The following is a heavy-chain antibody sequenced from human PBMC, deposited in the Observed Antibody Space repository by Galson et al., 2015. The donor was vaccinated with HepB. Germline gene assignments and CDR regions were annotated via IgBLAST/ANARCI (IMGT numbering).Heavy chain of an antibody. V-gene: IGHV4-59*08. J-gene: IGHJ5*02. CDR2: IHYSGST. D-gene: IGHD3-10*01. Sequence: ATLSLTCTASGGSISSYYWSWLRQPPGKGLEWIGYIHYSGSTNYNPSLKSRVTISVDTSKNQFSLKLSSVTAADTAVYYCARRITMVRENWFDPWGQGTLVTVSS. CDR3: ARRITMVRENWFDP. CDR1: GGSISSYY.